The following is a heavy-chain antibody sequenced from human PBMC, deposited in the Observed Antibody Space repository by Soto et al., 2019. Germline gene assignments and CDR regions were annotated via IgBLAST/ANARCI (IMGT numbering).Heavy chain of an antibody. CDR2: ISSSGSTI. CDR1: GFTFSDYY. Sequence: KPGGSLRLSCAASGFTFSDYYMSWIRQAPGKGLEWVSYISSSGSTIYYADSVKGRFTISRDNAKNSLYLQMNSLRAEDTAVYYCARGGDYDFWSPYYYYGMDVWGQGTTVTVSS. CDR3: ARGGDYDFWSPYYYYGMDV. D-gene: IGHD3-3*01. V-gene: IGHV3-11*01. J-gene: IGHJ6*02.